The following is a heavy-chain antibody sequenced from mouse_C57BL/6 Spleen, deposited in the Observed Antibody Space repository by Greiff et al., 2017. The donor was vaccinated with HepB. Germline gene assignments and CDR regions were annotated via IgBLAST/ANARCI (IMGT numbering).Heavy chain of an antibody. J-gene: IGHJ3*01. D-gene: IGHD2-4*01. CDR3: TGSIYYDYDTAY. CDR1: GFNIKDDY. CDR2: IDPENGDT. Sequence: EVHLVESGAELVRPGASVKLSCTASGFNIKDDYMHWVKQRPEQGLEWIGWIDPENGDTEYASKFQGKATITADTSSNTAYLQLSSLTSEDTAVYYCTGSIYYDYDTAYWGQGTLVTVSA. V-gene: IGHV14-4*01.